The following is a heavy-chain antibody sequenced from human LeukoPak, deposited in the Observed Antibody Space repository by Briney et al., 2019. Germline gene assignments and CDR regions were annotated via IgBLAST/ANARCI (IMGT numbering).Heavy chain of an antibody. CDR1: GYTFTNYG. J-gene: IGHJ4*02. CDR3: ARAGTVRGVSTDY. D-gene: IGHD3-10*01. Sequence: RASVTVSCKASGYTFTNYGISWVRQAPGQGLEWMGWISAYNGNPNYAQKLQGRVTMTTDTSTSTAYMELRSLRSDDTAVYYCARAGTVRGVSTDYWGQGTLVTVSS. CDR2: ISAYNGNP. V-gene: IGHV1-18*04.